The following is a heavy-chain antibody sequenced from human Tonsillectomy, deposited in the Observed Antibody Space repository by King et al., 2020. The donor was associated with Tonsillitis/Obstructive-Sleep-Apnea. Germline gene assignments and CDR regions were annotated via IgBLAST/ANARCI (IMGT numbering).Heavy chain of an antibody. Sequence: AQLVQSGGGLVQPGRSLRLSCTASGFTFGDYAMSWVRQAPGKGLEWVGFIRSKAHGGTTEYAASVKGRFTISRDDSKSIAYLQMNSLKTEDTAVYYCTRVVGATGYYYYYYGMDVWGQGTTVTVSS. J-gene: IGHJ6*02. CDR2: IRSKAHGGTT. CDR3: TRVVGATGYYYYYYGMDV. V-gene: IGHV3-49*04. D-gene: IGHD1-26*01. CDR1: GFTFGDYA.